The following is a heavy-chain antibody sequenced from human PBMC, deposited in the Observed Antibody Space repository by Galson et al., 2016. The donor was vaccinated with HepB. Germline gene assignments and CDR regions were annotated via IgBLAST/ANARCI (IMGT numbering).Heavy chain of an antibody. Sequence: SLRLSCAASGFTFSNAWMNWVRQAPGQGFEWVGRMKTRGDGSTREYAAAVKGRFTISRDDSRDMLYLQMNSLRVEDTAVYYCTTNTYSSLWYRHGDKDDVSRSRPGYWGQGTLVTVSP. J-gene: IGHJ4*02. CDR3: TTNTYSSLWYRHGDKDDVSRSRPGY. CDR2: MKTRGDGSTR. D-gene: IGHD4-11*01. V-gene: IGHV3-15*01. CDR1: GFTFSNAW.